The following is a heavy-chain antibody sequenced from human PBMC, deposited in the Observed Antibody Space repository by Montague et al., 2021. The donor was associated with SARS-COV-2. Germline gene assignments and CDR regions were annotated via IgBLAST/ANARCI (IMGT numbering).Heavy chain of an antibody. J-gene: IGHJ6*02. CDR1: GDSISTSTW. V-gene: IGHV4-4*02. D-gene: IGHD6-13*01. CDR3: ATLSRRTAAGTRDYFGLDV. CDR2: IFHSGTI. Sequence: SETLSLTCRVSGDSISTSTWWSWVRQTPGKGLEWIGEIFHSGTINYNPSLKSRVSISVDKSINQFSLRLSSLIAADTAVYYCATLSRRTAAGTRDYFGLDVWGQGTTVVVS.